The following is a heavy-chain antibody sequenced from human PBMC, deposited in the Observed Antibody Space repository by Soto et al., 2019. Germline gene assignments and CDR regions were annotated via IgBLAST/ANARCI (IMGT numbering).Heavy chain of an antibody. CDR1: GGSFSGYY. V-gene: IGHV4-34*01. Sequence: SETLSLTCAVYGGSFSGYYWSWIRQPPGKGLEWIGEINHSGSTNYNPSLKSRVTMSVDTSKNQFSLTLNSVTAADTAAYYCARGGISHWAYFYYMDVWDRGTTVTVSS. CDR3: ARGGISHWAYFYYMDV. J-gene: IGHJ6*03. CDR2: INHSGST. D-gene: IGHD2-21*01.